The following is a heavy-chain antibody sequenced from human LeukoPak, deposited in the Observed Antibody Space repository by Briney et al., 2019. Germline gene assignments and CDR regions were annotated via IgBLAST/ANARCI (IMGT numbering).Heavy chain of an antibody. J-gene: IGHJ4*02. CDR1: GFTFSSSA. CDR3: TRGYYRVDF. CDR2: ISGGSPVI. Sequence: PGGSLRLSCAASGFTFSSSAMSWVRQAPGKGLEWVSHISGGSPVIDYADSVKGRFTISRENAKNSLYLQMNSLRAEDTAVYYCTRGYYRVDFWGQGTLVTVSS. V-gene: IGHV3-48*01. D-gene: IGHD2-15*01.